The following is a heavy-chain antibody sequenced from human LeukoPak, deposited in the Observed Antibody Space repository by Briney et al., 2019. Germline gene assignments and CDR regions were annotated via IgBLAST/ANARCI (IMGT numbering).Heavy chain of an antibody. CDR3: ARSGGITMTTDY. CDR2: IYHSGST. D-gene: IGHD3-22*01. CDR1: GYSISSGYY. Sequence: SETLSLTCTVSGYSISSGYYWGWIRQPPGKGLEWIGSIYHSGSTYYNPSLKSRVTISVDTSKNQFSLKLSSVTAADTAVYYCARSGGITMTTDYWGQGTLVTVSS. V-gene: IGHV4-38-2*02. J-gene: IGHJ4*02.